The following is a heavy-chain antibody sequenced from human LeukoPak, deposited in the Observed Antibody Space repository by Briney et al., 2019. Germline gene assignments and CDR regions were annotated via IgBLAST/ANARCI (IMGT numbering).Heavy chain of an antibody. D-gene: IGHD1-1*01. Sequence: PGGSLRLSCAASEFTFTSYWLNWVRQAPGKGLEWVANIKPDGDTYYVDSAKGRFTISRDNAKNSLYLQMNSLRAEDTAVYYCAREDGTFDYWGQGALVTVSS. CDR1: EFTFTSYW. CDR2: IKPDGDT. J-gene: IGHJ4*02. CDR3: AREDGTFDY. V-gene: IGHV3-7*01.